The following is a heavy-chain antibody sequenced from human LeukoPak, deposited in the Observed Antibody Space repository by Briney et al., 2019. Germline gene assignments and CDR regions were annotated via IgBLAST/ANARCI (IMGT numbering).Heavy chain of an antibody. D-gene: IGHD3-10*01. J-gene: IGHJ3*02. CDR1: GFTFSSYG. CDR3: ARDSAMVRGVEGPNNAFDI. Sequence: PGGSLRLSCAASGFTFSSYGMSWVRQAPGKGLEWVSYISSSGSTIYYADSVKGRFTISRDNAKNSLYLQMNSLRAEDTAVYYCARDSAMVRGVEGPNNAFDIWGQGTMVTVSS. CDR2: ISSSGSTI. V-gene: IGHV3-48*01.